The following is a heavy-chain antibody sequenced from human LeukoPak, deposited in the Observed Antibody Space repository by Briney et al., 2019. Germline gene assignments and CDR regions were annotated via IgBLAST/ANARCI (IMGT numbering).Heavy chain of an antibody. J-gene: IGHJ4*02. D-gene: IGHD3-10*01. CDR1: GYTFTDYA. CDR3: ARGSYFYGSGSFMGSDY. V-gene: IGHV1-3*01. Sequence: ASVKVSCKASGYTFTDYAIHWVRQAPGQRLEWMGWINAGNGNTEYSQNLQDRVTITRDTSATTAYMELSSLRSEDTAVYYCARGSYFYGSGSFMGSDYWGQGTLVTVSS. CDR2: INAGNGNT.